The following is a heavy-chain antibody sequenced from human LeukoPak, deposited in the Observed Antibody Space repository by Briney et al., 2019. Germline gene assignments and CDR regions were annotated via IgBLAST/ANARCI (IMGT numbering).Heavy chain of an antibody. J-gene: IGHJ4*02. Sequence: SETLSLTCAVYGGSFSGYYWSWIRQPPGKGLEWIGEINHSASTNYNPSLKSRVTISVDTSKNQFSLKLSSVTAADTAVYYCARGYDYANLNFDYWGQGTLVTVSS. CDR2: INHSAST. CDR1: GGSFSGYY. CDR3: ARGYDYANLNFDY. V-gene: IGHV4-34*01. D-gene: IGHD3-16*01.